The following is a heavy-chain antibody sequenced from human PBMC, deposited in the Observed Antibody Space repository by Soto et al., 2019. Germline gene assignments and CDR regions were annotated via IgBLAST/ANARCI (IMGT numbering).Heavy chain of an antibody. V-gene: IGHV3-30-3*01. CDR1: GFTFSSYA. D-gene: IGHD6-19*01. Sequence: QVQLVESGGGVVQPGRSLRLSCAASGFTFSSYAMHWVRQAPGKGLEWVAVISYDGSNKYYADSVKGRFTISRDNSRNTLYRQSNSLRAGDPAVYYCARVREDGYSRGGSWFDPWGQGTLVTVSS. CDR2: ISYDGSNK. J-gene: IGHJ5*02. CDR3: ARVREDGYSRGGSWFDP.